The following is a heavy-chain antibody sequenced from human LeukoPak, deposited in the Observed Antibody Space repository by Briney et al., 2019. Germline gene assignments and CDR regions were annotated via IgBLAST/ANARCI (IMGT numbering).Heavy chain of an antibody. D-gene: IGHD3-22*01. V-gene: IGHV4-31*03. J-gene: IGHJ3*02. Sequence: SQTLSLTCTVSGGSISSGGYYWSWIRQHPGKGLEWIGYIYYSGSTYYNPSLKSRVTISVDTSKNQFPLKLSSVTAADTAVYYCARGYYYDSSGYPGAFDIWGQGTMVTVSS. CDR2: IYYSGST. CDR3: ARGYYYDSSGYPGAFDI. CDR1: GGSISSGGYY.